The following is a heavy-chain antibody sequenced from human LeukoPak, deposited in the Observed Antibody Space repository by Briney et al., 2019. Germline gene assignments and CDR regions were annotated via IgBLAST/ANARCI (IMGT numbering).Heavy chain of an antibody. CDR3: ARDRSKDYYYYGMDV. CDR1: GGSFSGYY. V-gene: IGHV4-59*01. Sequence: SETLSLTCAVYGGSFSGYYWSWIRQPPGKGLEWIGYIYYSGSTNYNPSLKSRVTISVDTSKNQFSLKLSSVTAADTAVYYCARDRSKDYYYYGMDVWGQGTTVTVSS. CDR2: IYYSGST. D-gene: IGHD1-26*01. J-gene: IGHJ6*02.